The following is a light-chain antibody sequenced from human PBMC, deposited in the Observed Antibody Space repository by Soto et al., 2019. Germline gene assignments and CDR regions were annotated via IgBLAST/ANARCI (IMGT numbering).Light chain of an antibody. V-gene: IGLV1-40*01. J-gene: IGLJ2*01. CDR2: GNS. Sequence: QSALTQPPSVSGAPGQRVTISCTGSSSNIGAPYDVHWYQQLPGTAPKLLIYGNSHRPSGVPDRFSGSNSGTSASLAITGLQAEDEGDYYCQSYDSSLSGYVVFGGGTKLTVL. CDR3: QSYDSSLSGYVV. CDR1: SSNIGAPYD.